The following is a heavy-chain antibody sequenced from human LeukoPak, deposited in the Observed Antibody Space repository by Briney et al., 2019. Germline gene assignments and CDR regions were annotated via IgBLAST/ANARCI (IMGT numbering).Heavy chain of an antibody. J-gene: IGHJ4*02. CDR2: IIPIFGTA. CDR1: GYTFTSYG. D-gene: IGHD1-26*01. Sequence: GASVEVSCKASGYTFTSYGISWVRQAPGQGLEWMGGIIPIFGTANYAQKFQGRVTITADESTSTAYMELSSLRSEDTAVYYCASHKTWELPAYWGQGTLVTVSS. V-gene: IGHV1-69*13. CDR3: ASHKTWELPAY.